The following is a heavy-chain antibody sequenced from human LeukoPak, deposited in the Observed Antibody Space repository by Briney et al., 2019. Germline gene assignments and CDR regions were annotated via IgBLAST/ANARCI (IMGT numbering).Heavy chain of an antibody. V-gene: IGHV1-18*01. CDR2: VSAYIGNT. D-gene: IGHD3-22*01. CDR1: GYTFTSYG. J-gene: IGHJ4*02. CDR3: ARDGPYYYDSSGYYRFDY. Sequence: GASVKVSCKASGYTFTSYGISWLRQAPGPGLEGIGWVSAYIGNTNYAQKLQGSVTMTRDTSTSTAYMELRSLRSDDTAVYYCARDGPYYYDSSGYYRFDYWGQGTMVTVSS.